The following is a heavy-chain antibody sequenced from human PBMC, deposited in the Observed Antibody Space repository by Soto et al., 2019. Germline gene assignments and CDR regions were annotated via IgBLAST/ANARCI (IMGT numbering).Heavy chain of an antibody. CDR2: ISGSGGST. J-gene: IGHJ4*02. Sequence: EVQLLESGGGLVQPGGSLRLSCAASGFTFSSYAMSWVRQAPGKGLEWVSAISGSGGSTYYAASVKGRFTISRDNSKKRLTLKMNRLRAGDTAVDYCATEGGYGSSTSCYGRVYSWGQGTLVTVSS. V-gene: IGHV3-23*01. CDR1: GFTFSSYA. D-gene: IGHD2-2*03. CDR3: ATEGGYGSSTSCYGRVYS.